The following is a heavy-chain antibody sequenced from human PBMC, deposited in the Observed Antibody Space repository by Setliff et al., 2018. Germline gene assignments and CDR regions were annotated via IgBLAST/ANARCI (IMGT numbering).Heavy chain of an antibody. J-gene: IGHJ6*03. CDR3: ANIPPTGPSILYMDV. CDR2: ISAYNGNT. V-gene: IGHV1-18*01. CDR1: GYTFTSYG. Sequence: ASVKVSCKASGYTFTSYGISXXXQAPGQGLEWMGWISAYNGNTNYXQKLQGRVTMTTDTSTITAYMELRRLRSDDPAVYHPANIPPTGPSILYMDVWGKGTTVTVSS.